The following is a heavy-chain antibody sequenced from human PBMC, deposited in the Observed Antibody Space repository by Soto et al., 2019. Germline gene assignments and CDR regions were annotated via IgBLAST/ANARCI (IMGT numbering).Heavy chain of an antibody. D-gene: IGHD2-2*01. V-gene: IGHV3-23*01. CDR1: GFTFSIYA. J-gene: IGHJ4*02. Sequence: GGSLRLSCAASGFTFSIYAMSWIRQAPGKGLEWVSAFRGSDDTTYYVDSVRGRFTISRDTSKDTLYLQMNSLRAEDTAMYYCAKIGWAAAVADLEYYHRGPGTPVT. CDR2: FRGSDDTT. CDR3: AKIGWAAAVADLEYYH.